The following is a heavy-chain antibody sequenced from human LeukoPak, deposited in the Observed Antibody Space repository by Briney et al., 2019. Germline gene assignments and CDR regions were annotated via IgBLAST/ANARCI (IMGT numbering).Heavy chain of an antibody. J-gene: IGHJ4*02. CDR2: ISSSGSTI. Sequence: GESLRLSCAASGFTFSSYEMNWVRQAPGKGLEWVSYISSSGSTIYYADSVKGRFTISRDNAKNSLYLQMNSLRAEDTAVYYCARGRDGYNMDYWGQGTLVTVSS. CDR3: ARGRDGYNMDY. CDR1: GFTFSSYE. V-gene: IGHV3-48*03. D-gene: IGHD5-24*01.